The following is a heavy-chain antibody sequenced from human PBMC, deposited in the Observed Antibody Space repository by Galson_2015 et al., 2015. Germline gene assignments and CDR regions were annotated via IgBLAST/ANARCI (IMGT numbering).Heavy chain of an antibody. CDR3: VKESGIPQYGAYFDY. V-gene: IGHV3-23*01. D-gene: IGHD4/OR15-4a*01. CDR2: VSASGTNT. J-gene: IGHJ4*02. CDR1: GFTFSSAA. Sequence: SLRLSCAASGFTFSSAAMTWVRQVPGKGLEWVSVVSASGTNTYYADSVKGRFTISRDTSKNMLHLQMNSLRPEDTAVYYCVKESGIPQYGAYFDYWGQGALVTVSS.